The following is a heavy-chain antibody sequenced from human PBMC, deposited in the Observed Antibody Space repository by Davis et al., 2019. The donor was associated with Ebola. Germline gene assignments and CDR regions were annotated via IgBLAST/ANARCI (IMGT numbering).Heavy chain of an antibody. V-gene: IGHV1-3*01. Sequence: ASVKVSCKASGYTFTSYAMHWVRQAPGQRLEWMGWINAGNGNTKYSQKFQGRVTITRDTSASTAYMELSSLRSEDTSVYYCARDRGGDYSFDFWGQGTLVTVSS. CDR3: ARDRGGDYSFDF. D-gene: IGHD3-10*01. CDR2: INAGNGNT. J-gene: IGHJ4*02. CDR1: GYTFTSYA.